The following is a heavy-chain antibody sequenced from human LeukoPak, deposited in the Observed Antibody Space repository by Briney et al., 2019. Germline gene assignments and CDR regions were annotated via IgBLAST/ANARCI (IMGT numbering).Heavy chain of an antibody. V-gene: IGHV1-69*13. CDR3: ARESGDRNWFDP. D-gene: IGHD4-17*01. J-gene: IGHJ5*02. Sequence: SVKVSCKASGGTFSSYAISWVRQAPGQGLEWMGGIIPIFGTANYAQKFQGRVTITADESTSTAYMELSSLRSEDTAVYYCARESGDRNWFDPWGQGTLVTVSS. CDR1: GGTFSSYA. CDR2: IIPIFGTA.